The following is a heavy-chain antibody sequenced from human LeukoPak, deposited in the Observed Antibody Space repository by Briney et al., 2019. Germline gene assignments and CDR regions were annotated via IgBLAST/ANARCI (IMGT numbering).Heavy chain of an antibody. D-gene: IGHD5-24*01. CDR1: GLTFSSYG. V-gene: IGHV3-30*02. CDR2: IRYDGSNE. Sequence: GGSLRLSCAASGLTFSSYGMHWVRQAPGKGLEWVTFIRYDGSNEYYADSVKGRFIISRDNSKNTLYLQMNSLRAEDTAVYYCAKDPGGDGYPLGYFDYWGQGTLVTVSS. CDR3: AKDPGGDGYPLGYFDY. J-gene: IGHJ4*02.